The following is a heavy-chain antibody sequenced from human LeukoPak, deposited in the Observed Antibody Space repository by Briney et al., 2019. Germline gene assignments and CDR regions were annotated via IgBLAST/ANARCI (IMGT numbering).Heavy chain of an antibody. D-gene: IGHD3-16*01. CDR3: ARETSQKGAHYMDV. Sequence: SETVSLTCTVSGGSISSYYWSWIRQPAGKGLEWIGYIYYSGSTNYNPSLKSRVTISVDTSKNQFSLKLTSVTAADTAVYYCARETSQKGAHYMDVWGKGTTVTISS. J-gene: IGHJ6*03. V-gene: IGHV4-59*01. CDR1: GGSISSYY. CDR2: IYYSGST.